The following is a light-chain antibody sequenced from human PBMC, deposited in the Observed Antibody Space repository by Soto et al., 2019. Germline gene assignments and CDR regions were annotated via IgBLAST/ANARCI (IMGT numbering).Light chain of an antibody. CDR1: SSDVGSYNL. CDR3: CSYAGSSTYI. J-gene: IGLJ1*01. CDR2: EVS. V-gene: IGLV2-23*02. Sequence: LTQPASVSGSPGQAMTISCTGTSSDVGSYNLVSWYQQHPGKAPKLMIYEVSKRPSGVSNRFSGSKSGNTASLTISGLQAEDEADYYCCSYAGSSTYIFGTGTKVTVL.